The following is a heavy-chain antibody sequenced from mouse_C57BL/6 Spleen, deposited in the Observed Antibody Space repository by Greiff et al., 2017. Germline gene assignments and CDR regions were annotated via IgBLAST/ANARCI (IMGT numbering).Heavy chain of an antibody. CDR2: IYPRSGNT. V-gene: IGHV1-81*01. CDR3: ARPDYGSSPYAMDY. J-gene: IGHJ4*01. D-gene: IGHD1-1*01. CDR1: GYTFTSYG. Sequence: VKLVESGAELARPGASVKLSCKASGYTFTSYGISWVKQRTGQGLEWIGEIYPRSGNTYYNEKFKGKATLTADKSSSTAYMELRSLTSEDSAVYFCARPDYGSSPYAMDYWGQGTSVTVSS.